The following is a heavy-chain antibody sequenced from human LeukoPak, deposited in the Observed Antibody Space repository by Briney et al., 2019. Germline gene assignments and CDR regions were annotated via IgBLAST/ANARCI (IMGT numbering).Heavy chain of an antibody. J-gene: IGHJ4*02. CDR2: IYYSGST. CDR3: ARDIGGSGWFDY. V-gene: IGHV4-59*12. CDR1: GGSISSYH. D-gene: IGHD6-19*01. Sequence: SETLSLTCTVSGGSISSYHWSWIRQPPGKGLEWIGYIYYSGSTNYNPSLKSRVTISVDTSKNQFSLKLSSVTAADTAVYYCARDIGGSGWFDYWGQGTLVTVSS.